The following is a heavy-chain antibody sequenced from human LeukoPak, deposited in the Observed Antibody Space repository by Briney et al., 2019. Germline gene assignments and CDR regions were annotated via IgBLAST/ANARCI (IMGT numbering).Heavy chain of an antibody. D-gene: IGHD5-24*01. Sequence: GGSLRLSCAASGFTFSSYSMNWVRQAPGKGLEWVSVIYSGGSTYYADSVKGRFTISRDNSKNTLYLQMNGLRAEDTAVYYCARDLGSDGFDYWGQGTLVTVSS. CDR1: GFTFSSYS. J-gene: IGHJ4*02. CDR2: IYSGGST. CDR3: ARDLGSDGFDY. V-gene: IGHV3-53*01.